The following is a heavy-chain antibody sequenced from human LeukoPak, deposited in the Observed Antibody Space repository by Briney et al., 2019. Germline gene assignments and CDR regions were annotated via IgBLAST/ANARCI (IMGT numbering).Heavy chain of an antibody. CDR2: ISSSGSTI. J-gene: IGHJ3*01. Sequence: GGSLRLSCAASGFTFSSYEMNWVRQAPGKGLEWVSYISSSGSTIYYADSVKGRFTISRDNAKNSLYLQMNSLRAEDTAVYYCARVFSYYYYSSDPSMVWGQGTMVTVSS. CDR3: ARVFSYYYYSSDPSMV. V-gene: IGHV3-48*03. D-gene: IGHD3-22*01. CDR1: GFTFSSYE.